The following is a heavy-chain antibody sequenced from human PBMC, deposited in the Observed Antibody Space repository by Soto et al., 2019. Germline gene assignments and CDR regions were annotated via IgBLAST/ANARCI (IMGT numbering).Heavy chain of an antibody. CDR2: ITSSDYI. Sequence: EVQLVESGGGLVKPGGSLRLSCAASGFTFSTYTMNWVRQAPGKGLEWVSSITSSDYISYADSVKGRLTISRDNAKNSLFLQMNILRADDTAVYYCASETEYSNGWTNWFDPWGQGTLVTVSS. CDR1: GFTFSTYT. CDR3: ASETEYSNGWTNWFDP. V-gene: IGHV3-21*01. J-gene: IGHJ5*02. D-gene: IGHD6-6*01.